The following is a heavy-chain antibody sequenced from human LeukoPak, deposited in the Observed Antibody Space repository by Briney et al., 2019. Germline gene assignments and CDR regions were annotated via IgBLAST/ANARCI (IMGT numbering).Heavy chain of an antibody. V-gene: IGHV3-23*01. CDR3: AKDRNGWPTNFDS. CDR2: ISSSGGTT. D-gene: IGHD6-19*01. Sequence: GGSLRLSCAASGFTFCTYAVNWVRQAPGKGLELVSAISSSGGTTYYADSVKGRFSISRGNSKNTLYLQMNSLRAEDTAVYYCAKDRNGWPTNFDSWGQGTLVTVSA. CDR1: GFTFCTYA. J-gene: IGHJ4*02.